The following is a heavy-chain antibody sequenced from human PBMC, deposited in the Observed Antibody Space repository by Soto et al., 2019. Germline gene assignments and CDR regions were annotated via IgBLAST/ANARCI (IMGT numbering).Heavy chain of an antibody. D-gene: IGHD6-13*01. CDR2: ISSSSSYI. V-gene: IGHV3-21*01. Sequence: PGGSLRLSCAASGFTFSSYSMNWVRQAPGKGLEWVSSISSSSSYIYYADSVKGRFTISRDNAKNSLYLQMNSLRAEDTAVYYYARVKAKGQLRLLWGFYHYYGLAVWAQRTT. CDR3: ARVKAKGQLRLLWGFYHYYGLAV. CDR1: GFTFSSYS. J-gene: IGHJ6*02.